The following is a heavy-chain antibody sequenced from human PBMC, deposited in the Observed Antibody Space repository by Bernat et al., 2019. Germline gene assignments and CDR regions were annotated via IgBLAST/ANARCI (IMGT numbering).Heavy chain of an antibody. CDR3: VRTAKSSSWYVLDY. D-gene: IGHD6-13*01. CDR2: ISYDGSNK. CDR1: GFTFSSYA. Sequence: QVQLVESGGGVVQPGRSLRLSCAASGFTFSSYAMHWVRQAPGKGLEWVAVISYDGSNKYYADSVKGRFTISRDNSKNTLYLQMNSLRAEDTAVYDCVRTAKSSSWYVLDYWGQGTLVTVSS. J-gene: IGHJ4*02. V-gene: IGHV3-30-3*01.